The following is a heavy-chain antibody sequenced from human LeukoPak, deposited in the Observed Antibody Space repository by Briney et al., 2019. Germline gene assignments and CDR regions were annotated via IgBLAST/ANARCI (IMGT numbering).Heavy chain of an antibody. D-gene: IGHD5-18*01. J-gene: IGHJ4*02. Sequence: SVKVSCKASGGTLSSYAISWVRQAPGQGLEWMGRIIPILGIANYAQKFQGRVTITADKSTSTAYMELSSLRSEDTAVYYCAREVSMVSKPFDYWGQGTLVTVSS. CDR3: AREVSMVSKPFDY. CDR2: IIPILGIA. V-gene: IGHV1-69*04. CDR1: GGTLSSYA.